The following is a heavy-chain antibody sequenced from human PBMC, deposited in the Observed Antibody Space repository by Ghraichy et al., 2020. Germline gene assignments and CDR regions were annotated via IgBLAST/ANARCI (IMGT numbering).Heavy chain of an antibody. Sequence: SETLSLTCIVSGGSISSSDSYWAWIRQPPGKGLDWIGTIYYRGRTYYNPSLKSRVTISVDTSKNQFFLKLNSVTAADTAVYYCARAGGEWELGPPWGQGALVTVSS. D-gene: IGHD1-26*01. V-gene: IGHV4-39*01. CDR1: GGSISSSDSY. J-gene: IGHJ5*02. CDR2: IYYRGRT. CDR3: ARAGGEWELGPP.